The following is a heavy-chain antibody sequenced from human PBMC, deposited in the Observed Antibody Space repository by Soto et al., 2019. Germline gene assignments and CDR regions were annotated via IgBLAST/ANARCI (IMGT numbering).Heavy chain of an antibody. CDR1: GYTFTSYG. CDR2: ISAYNGNT. CDR3: ARDLCPIVLQYYCNDMDV. D-gene: IGHD6-6*01. V-gene: IGHV1-18*01. Sequence: QVQLVQSGAEVKKPGASVKVSCKASGYTFTSYGISWVRQAPGQGLEWMGWISAYNGNTNYAQKLQGRVTMTTDTPMSTDYIELRNVRSGDTVVYYGARDLCPIVLQYYCNDMDVWGQGPTVTASS. J-gene: IGHJ6*02.